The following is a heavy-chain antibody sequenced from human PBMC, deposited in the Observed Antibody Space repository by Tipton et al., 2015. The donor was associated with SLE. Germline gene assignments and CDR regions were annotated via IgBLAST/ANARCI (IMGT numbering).Heavy chain of an antibody. J-gene: IGHJ4*02. Sequence: TLSLTCTVSGGSISSGGYYWSWIRQHPGKGLEWIGYIYYSGSTYYNPSLKSRVTISVDTSKNQFSLKLSSVTAADTAVYYCARTTLSDFDYWGQGTLVTVSS. D-gene: IGHD1-14*01. V-gene: IGHV4-31*03. CDR3: ARTTLSDFDY. CDR2: IYYSGST. CDR1: GGSISSGGYY.